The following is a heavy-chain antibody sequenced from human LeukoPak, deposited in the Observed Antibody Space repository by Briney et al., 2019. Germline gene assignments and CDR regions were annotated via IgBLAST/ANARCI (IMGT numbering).Heavy chain of an antibody. V-gene: IGHV4-59*01. CDR2: IYYSGST. CDR3: ARVRDYYDSSGYDGYYYYGMDV. D-gene: IGHD3-22*01. Sequence: PSETLSLTCTVSGGSISSYYWSWIRQPPGKGLEWIGYIYYSGSTNYNPSLKSRVTISVDTSKNQFSLKLSSVTAADTAVYYCARVRDYYDSSGYDGYYYYGMDVWGQGTTVTVSS. CDR1: GGSISSYY. J-gene: IGHJ6*02.